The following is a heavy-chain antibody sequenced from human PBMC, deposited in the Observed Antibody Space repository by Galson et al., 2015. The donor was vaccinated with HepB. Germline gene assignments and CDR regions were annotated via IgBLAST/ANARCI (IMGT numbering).Heavy chain of an antibody. CDR1: GFTFSHYA. Sequence: SLRLSCAASGFTFSHYAMHWVRQAPGKGLEWVAVISYDGRHKYYADSVKGRFTISRDQSKNTVYLQMNSLRGEDSAVYYCARGTAVPAIISHYYVMDVWGQGTTVTVS. J-gene: IGHJ6*02. D-gene: IGHD2-2*01. V-gene: IGHV3-30*04. CDR3: ARGTAVPAIISHYYVMDV. CDR2: ISYDGRHK.